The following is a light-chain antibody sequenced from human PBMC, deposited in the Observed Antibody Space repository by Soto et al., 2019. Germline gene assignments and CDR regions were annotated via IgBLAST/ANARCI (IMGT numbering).Light chain of an antibody. CDR2: DAS. J-gene: IGKJ4*02. CDR3: QQRSNWPLLT. CDR1: QSVSSY. V-gene: IGKV3-11*01. Sequence: EIVLTQAPATLSLSPGARATLSCRASQSVSSYLAWYQQKPGQAPRLLIYDASNRATGIPARFSGSGSGTDFTLNISSLEPEDCAVYYCQQRSNWPLLTFGGGTKV.